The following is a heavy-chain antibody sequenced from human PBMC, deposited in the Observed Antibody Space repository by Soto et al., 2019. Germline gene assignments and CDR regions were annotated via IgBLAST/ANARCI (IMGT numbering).Heavy chain of an antibody. Sequence: QVQLVQSGTEVKKPGASVKVSCKASGYTFTSYGISWVRQAPGQGLEWMGWISAYNGNTNYAQKLQGRVTMTTDTSTSTAYMELRSLRSDDTAVYYCARDHSSSWYRDYYYYGMDVWGQGTTVTVSS. CDR1: GYTFTSYG. D-gene: IGHD6-13*01. J-gene: IGHJ6*02. CDR2: ISAYNGNT. V-gene: IGHV1-18*01. CDR3: ARDHSSSWYRDYYYYGMDV.